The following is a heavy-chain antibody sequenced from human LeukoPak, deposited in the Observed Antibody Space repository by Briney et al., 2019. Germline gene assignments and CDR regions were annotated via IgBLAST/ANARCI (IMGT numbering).Heavy chain of an antibody. CDR1: GGSFSGYY. CDR3: ASSTGDSSGYYPY. J-gene: IGHJ4*02. D-gene: IGHD3-22*01. V-gene: IGHV4-34*01. CDR2: INHSGST. Sequence: SETLSLTCAVYGGSFSGYYWSWIRQPPGKGLEWIGEINHSGSTNYNPSLKSRVTISVDTSKNQFSLKLSSVPAADTAVYYCASSTGDSSGYYPYWGQGTLVTVSS.